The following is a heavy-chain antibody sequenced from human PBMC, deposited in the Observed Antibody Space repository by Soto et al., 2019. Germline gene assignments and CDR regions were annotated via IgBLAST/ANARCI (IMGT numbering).Heavy chain of an antibody. CDR2: MNAGSGDT. D-gene: IGHD2-15*01. CDR3: TRENIEQSEGLYDAFDI. CDR1: GYTFSADY. V-gene: IGHV1-2*02. Sequence: GPSVKVSCKASGYTFSADYTHWVRQAPGQGLEWMGWMNAGSGDTNFAQKFQGRVTITRDTSVSTAYMEVNRLRSDDTAVYYCTRENIEQSEGLYDAFDIWGQGTTVTVSS. J-gene: IGHJ3*02.